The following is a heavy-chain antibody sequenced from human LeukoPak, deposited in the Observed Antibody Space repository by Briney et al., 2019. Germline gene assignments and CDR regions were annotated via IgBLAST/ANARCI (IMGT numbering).Heavy chain of an antibody. J-gene: IGHJ6*03. Sequence: GGSLRLSCVASGFTFNMYGMHWVRQAPGKGLEWVGIIRYDGNNKNNADSVKGRFTISRDNSKNTVYLQMNSLRPEDTAVYYCAKTFCSGGTCYPCNYYYMDVWGKGTAVTVSS. CDR1: GFTFNMYG. CDR3: AKTFCSGGTCYPCNYYYMDV. D-gene: IGHD2-15*01. CDR2: IRYDGNNK. V-gene: IGHV3-30*02.